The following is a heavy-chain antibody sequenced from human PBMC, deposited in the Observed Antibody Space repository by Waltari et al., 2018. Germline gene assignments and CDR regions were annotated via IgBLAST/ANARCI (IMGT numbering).Heavy chain of an antibody. Sequence: QVQLVESGGGVVQPGRSLRLSCAASGFTFSSYAMHWVRQAPGKGREWLAVMSYDGSNKYYADSVKGRFTISRDNSKNTLYLQMNSLRAEDTAVYYCASGGGYNQGDAFDIWGQGTMVTVSS. V-gene: IGHV3-30-3*01. CDR3: ASGGGYNQGDAFDI. CDR2: MSYDGSNK. J-gene: IGHJ3*02. D-gene: IGHD5-12*01. CDR1: GFTFSSYA.